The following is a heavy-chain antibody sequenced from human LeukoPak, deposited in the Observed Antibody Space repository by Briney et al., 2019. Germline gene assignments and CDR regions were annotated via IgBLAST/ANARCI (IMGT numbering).Heavy chain of an antibody. Sequence: PSETLSLTCTVSGGSISSYYWSWIRQTPGKGLEWIGYIYASGSTTYNPSLKSRVTISIDTSKNQFSLKLSSVTAADTAVYHCARRATMLAGGYFDYWGQGTLVSVSS. CDR3: ARRATMLAGGYFDY. J-gene: IGHJ4*02. D-gene: IGHD5-12*01. CDR2: IYASGST. CDR1: GGSISSYY. V-gene: IGHV4-4*09.